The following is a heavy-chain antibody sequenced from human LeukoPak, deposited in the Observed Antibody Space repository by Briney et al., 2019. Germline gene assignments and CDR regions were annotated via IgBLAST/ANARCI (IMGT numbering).Heavy chain of an antibody. CDR1: GFTFSSYW. Sequence: QREGSLRLSCAASGFTFSSYWMSWVRQAPGKGLEWVANIKQDGSEKYYVDSVKGRFTISRDNAKNSLYLQMNSLRAEDTAVYYCARTEVLWFGEPNFPYYFDYWGQGTLVTVSS. CDR3: ARTEVLWFGEPNFPYYFDY. CDR2: IKQDGSEK. V-gene: IGHV3-7*03. J-gene: IGHJ4*02. D-gene: IGHD3-10*01.